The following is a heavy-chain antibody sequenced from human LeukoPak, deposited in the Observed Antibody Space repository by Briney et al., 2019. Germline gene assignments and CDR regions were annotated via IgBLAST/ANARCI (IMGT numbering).Heavy chain of an antibody. CDR1: GFTFSSYA. V-gene: IGHV3-23*01. CDR3: ARRSYRGVIGVYYYYYMDV. D-gene: IGHD3-16*02. J-gene: IGHJ6*03. Sequence: GGSLRLSCAASGFTFSSYAMSWVRQAPGKGLEWVSAISGSGGSTYYADSVKGRFTMSRDNAKNSVYLQMNRLRVEDTAVYYCARRSYRGVIGVYYYYYMDVWGKGTPVTVSS. CDR2: ISGSGGST.